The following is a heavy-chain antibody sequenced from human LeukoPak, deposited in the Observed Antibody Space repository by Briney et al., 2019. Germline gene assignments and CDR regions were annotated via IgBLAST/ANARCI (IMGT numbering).Heavy chain of an antibody. D-gene: IGHD2-2*01. J-gene: IGHJ4*02. CDR3: AGNTHNCSSTSCSIYFDY. V-gene: IGHV4-59*01. Sequence: PSETLSLTCTVSSGSISSYYWSWIRQPPGKGLEWIGHIYYSGSTNYNPSLKSRVTISVDTSKNQFSLKLSSVTAADTAVYYCAGNTHNCSSTSCSIYFDYWGQGTLVTVS. CDR2: IYYSGST. CDR1: SGSISSYY.